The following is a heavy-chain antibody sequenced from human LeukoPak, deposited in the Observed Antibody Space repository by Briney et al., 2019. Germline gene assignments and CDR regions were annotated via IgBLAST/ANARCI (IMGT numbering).Heavy chain of an antibody. J-gene: IGHJ4*02. D-gene: IGHD6-13*01. CDR1: GGTFSSYA. Sequence: GASVKVSYKASGGTFSSYAISWVRQAPGQGLEWMGRIIPILGTANYAQKFQGRVTITADKSTSTAYMELSSLRSEDTAVYYCARGKYSSSCLDYWGQGTLVTVSS. V-gene: IGHV1-69*04. CDR2: IIPILGTA. CDR3: ARGKYSSSCLDY.